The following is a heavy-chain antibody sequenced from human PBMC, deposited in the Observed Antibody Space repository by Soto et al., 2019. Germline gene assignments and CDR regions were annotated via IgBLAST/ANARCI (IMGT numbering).Heavy chain of an antibody. CDR3: ARHEYVSSSYDLLDV. Sequence: SETLSLTCSVSGGSVTNINYFWAWIRQSPGKGLEWIANIYYTGTTFYNPSLRSRVSMTIDASKDRFSLNLSSVTASDTALYYCARHEYVSSSYDLLDVWGRGTPVTVSS. V-gene: IGHV4-39*01. CDR1: GGSVTNINYF. CDR2: IYYTGTT. J-gene: IGHJ3*01. D-gene: IGHD3-22*01.